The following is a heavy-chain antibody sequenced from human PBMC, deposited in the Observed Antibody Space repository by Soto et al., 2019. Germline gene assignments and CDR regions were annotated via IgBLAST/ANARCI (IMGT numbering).Heavy chain of an antibody. CDR3: ARGSDYDYIWGSYRPVYYFDY. CDR1: GFTFSDYS. D-gene: IGHD3-16*02. CDR2: ISSSSSYI. V-gene: IGHV3-21*01. Sequence: GGSLRLSCVVSGFTFSDYSMYWVRQPPGKGLEWISSISSSSSYIYYADSVKGRFTISRDNAKNSLYLQMNSLRAEDTAVYYCARGSDYDYIWGSYRPVYYFDYWGQGTLVTVSS. J-gene: IGHJ4*02.